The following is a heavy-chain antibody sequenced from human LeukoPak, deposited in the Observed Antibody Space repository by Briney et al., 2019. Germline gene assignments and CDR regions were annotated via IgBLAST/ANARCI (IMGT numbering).Heavy chain of an antibody. CDR3: AKDAYGDFNWFDP. D-gene: IGHD4-17*01. V-gene: IGHV3-30*02. Sequence: GGSLRLSCAASGFTFSSYGMHWVRQAPGKGLEWVAFIRYDGSNKYYADSVKGRFTISRDNSKNTLYLQMNSLRAEDTAVYYCAKDAYGDFNWFDPWGQGTLVTVSS. CDR2: IRYDGSNK. J-gene: IGHJ5*02. CDR1: GFTFSSYG.